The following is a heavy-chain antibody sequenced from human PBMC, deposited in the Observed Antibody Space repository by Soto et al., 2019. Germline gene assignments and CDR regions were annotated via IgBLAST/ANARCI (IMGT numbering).Heavy chain of an antibody. CDR1: GGSISSSHW. Sequence: QVQLQESGPGPVKPSGTLSLTCAVSGGSISSSHWWSWVRQPPGKGLEWIGDIYHTGDTHYNPSLKSRVTMSVDKSNNQFSLRLTSVTAADTAVYYCARALYGDFHYSDYWGQGTLVTVSS. CDR2: IYHTGDT. J-gene: IGHJ4*02. CDR3: ARALYGDFHYSDY. V-gene: IGHV4-4*02. D-gene: IGHD4-17*01.